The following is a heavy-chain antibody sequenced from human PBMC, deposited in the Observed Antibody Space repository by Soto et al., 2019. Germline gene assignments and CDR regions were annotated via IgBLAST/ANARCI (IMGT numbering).Heavy chain of an antibody. Sequence: HPGGSLRLSCVASGFSFSSYGMHWVRQAPGKGLEWVAVISHDGGDKYYADSVKGRFTISRDNSKNTLSLQMNSLRAEDTAVYYCVGGYYYYYYSMDVWGQGTTVTVSS. J-gene: IGHJ6*02. CDR2: ISHDGGDK. CDR3: VGGYYYYYYSMDV. V-gene: IGHV3-30*03. CDR1: GFSFSSYG.